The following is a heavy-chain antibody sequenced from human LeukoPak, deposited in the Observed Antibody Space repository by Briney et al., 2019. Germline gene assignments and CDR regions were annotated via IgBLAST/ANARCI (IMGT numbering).Heavy chain of an antibody. CDR2: MSPNSGDT. V-gene: IGHV1-8*01. Sequence: GASVKVSCKASGYTFTSYDFNWARQATGQRPEWMGWMSPNSGDTGYAQKFQDRVTMTRNTSISTAYMELSSLRSDDTAVYHCARGPPNWGYDYWGPGTLVTVSS. D-gene: IGHD7-27*01. CDR3: ARGPPNWGYDY. J-gene: IGHJ4*02. CDR1: GYTFTSYD.